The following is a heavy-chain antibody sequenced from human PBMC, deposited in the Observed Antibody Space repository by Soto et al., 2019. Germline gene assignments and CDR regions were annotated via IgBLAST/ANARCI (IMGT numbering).Heavy chain of an antibody. CDR2: ISYDGSNK. J-gene: IGHJ4*02. CDR3: ARDLLKIGKAAAADLGYFDY. CDR1: GFTFSSYA. D-gene: IGHD6-13*01. Sequence: PGGSLRLSCAASGFTFSSYAMHWVRQAPGKGLECVAVISYDGSNKYYADSVKGRFTISRDNSKNTLYLQMNSLRAEDTAVYYCARDLLKIGKAAAADLGYFDYWGQGNLVTVSS. V-gene: IGHV3-30-3*01.